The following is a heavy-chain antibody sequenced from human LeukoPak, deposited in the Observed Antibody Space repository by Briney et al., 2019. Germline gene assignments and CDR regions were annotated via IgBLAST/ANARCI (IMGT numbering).Heavy chain of an antibody. D-gene: IGHD5-12*01. J-gene: IGHJ3*02. CDR2: LYTSGST. V-gene: IGHV4-61*02. CDR1: GGSLSSGSYY. Sequence: SETLSLTCTVSGGSLSSGSYYWSWTRQPAGKGLKWIGRLYTSGSTSYNSSLKSRVTISVDTSKNVFSLKLSSVTAADTAVYYCARQYSGYDFAFDIWGQGTMVTVSS. CDR3: ARQYSGYDFAFDI.